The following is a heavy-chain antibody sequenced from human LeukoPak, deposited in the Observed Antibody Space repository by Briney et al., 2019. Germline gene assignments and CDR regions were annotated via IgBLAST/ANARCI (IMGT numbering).Heavy chain of an antibody. D-gene: IGHD5-18*01. CDR3: AGDRRDSYTT. CDR2: IYTSGST. J-gene: IGHJ5*02. Sequence: SETLSLTCTVSSGSITSDSYSWSWIRQPAGKGLEWIGRIYTSGSTNYNPSLKSRVTISVDTSKNQFSLKLSSVTAADTAVYYCAGDRRDSYTTWGQGTLVTVSS. CDR1: SGSITSDSYS. V-gene: IGHV4-61*02.